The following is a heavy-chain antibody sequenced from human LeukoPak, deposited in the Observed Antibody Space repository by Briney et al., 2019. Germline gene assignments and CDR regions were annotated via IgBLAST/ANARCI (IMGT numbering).Heavy chain of an antibody. V-gene: IGHV4-59*01. CDR3: AREGPLNWFDP. CDR2: IYYSGST. Sequence: SETLSLTCTVSGGPISSYYWSWIRQPPGKGLEWIGYIYYSGSTNYNPSLKSRVTISVDTSKNQFSLKLSSVTAADTAVYYCAREGPLNWFDPWGQGTLVTVSS. CDR1: GGPISSYY. J-gene: IGHJ5*02.